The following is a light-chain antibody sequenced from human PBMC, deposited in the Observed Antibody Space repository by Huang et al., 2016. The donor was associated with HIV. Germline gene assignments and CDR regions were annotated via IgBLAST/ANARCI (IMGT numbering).Light chain of an antibody. V-gene: IGKV3-15*01. J-gene: IGKJ2*01. CDR1: QSVNSN. CDR3: QQYNDWPPMYT. CDR2: GAS. Sequence: EIVMTQSPATVSVPPGATATLSCRASQSVNSNLAWYQQKPGQAPRLLIYGASTRASGIPARFSGSGSGTEFTLTISSLQSEDFAVYYCQQYNDWPPMYTFGQGTKLEIK.